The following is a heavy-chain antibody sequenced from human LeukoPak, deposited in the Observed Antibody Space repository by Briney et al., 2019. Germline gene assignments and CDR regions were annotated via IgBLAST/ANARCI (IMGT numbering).Heavy chain of an antibody. Sequence: AGSLSLSCAASGFTISNYAMSWVRQAPGKGLEWISAISASGGSKDYADYVKGGITIPRDNSKNTLYLQMNSLRAEDTAVYSCAKVFSPYYYASSGYYQDYWGQGTLVTVSS. D-gene: IGHD3-22*01. V-gene: IGHV3-23*01. CDR1: GFTISNYA. CDR2: ISASGGSK. J-gene: IGHJ4*02. CDR3: AKVFSPYYYASSGYYQDY.